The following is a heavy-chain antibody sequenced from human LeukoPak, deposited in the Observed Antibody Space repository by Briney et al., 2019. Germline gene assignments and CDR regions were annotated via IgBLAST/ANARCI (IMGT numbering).Heavy chain of an antibody. D-gene: IGHD3-22*01. CDR2: IGVYNGNT. V-gene: IGHV1-18*01. CDR3: ARDINGYYYDSHGYYPTDL. J-gene: IGHJ5*02. CDR1: GYIFSSYG. Sequence: ASVNVSCKASGYIFSSYGISWVRQAPGQGLEWMGWIGVYNGNTNYPQRLQGRVTMTTDTSTTTAYMELRSLRSDDTAVYYCARDINGYYYDSHGYYPTDLWGQGTLVTVSS.